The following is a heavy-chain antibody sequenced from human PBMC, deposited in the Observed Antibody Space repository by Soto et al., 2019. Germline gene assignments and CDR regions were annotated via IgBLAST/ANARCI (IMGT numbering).Heavy chain of an antibody. Sequence: PSETLSLTCSVAGFAINRGYYWSWVRQPPGKGLEWIGSIYPSVSSYHNPSLETRVRLSIDTSKNQFTLNLTSVTAADTALYYCAREKVGTTFFDNWGQGIQVTVSS. J-gene: IGHJ4*02. CDR3: AREKVGTTFFDN. D-gene: IGHD1-1*01. V-gene: IGHV4-38-2*02. CDR1: GFAINRGYY. CDR2: IYPSVSS.